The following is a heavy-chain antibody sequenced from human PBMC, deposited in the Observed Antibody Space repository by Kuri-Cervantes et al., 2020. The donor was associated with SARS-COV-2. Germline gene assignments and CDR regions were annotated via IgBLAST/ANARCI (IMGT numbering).Heavy chain of an antibody. CDR3: ARRGSSWYYFDF. Sequence: GGSLRLSCAASGFTFSDYYMSWIRQAPGKGLEWVSYISSSSSYTNYADSAKGRFTISRDNAKKSVYLQMNSLEADDTAVYYCARRGSSWYYFDFWGQGSLVTVSS. J-gene: IGHJ4*02. V-gene: IGHV3-11*06. CDR2: ISSSSSYT. CDR1: GFTFSDYY. D-gene: IGHD6-13*01.